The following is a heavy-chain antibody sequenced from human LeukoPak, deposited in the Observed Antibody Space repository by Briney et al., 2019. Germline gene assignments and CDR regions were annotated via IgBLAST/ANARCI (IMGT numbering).Heavy chain of an antibody. D-gene: IGHD5-18*01. CDR1: GFTFSSYA. J-gene: IGHJ4*02. CDR3: AKDRPIQLWPRYYFDY. CDR2: ISGSGGST. V-gene: IGHV3-23*01. Sequence: GGSLRLSCAASGFTFSSYAMSRVRQAPGKEVEWVSAISGSGGSTYYADSVKGRFTISRDNSKNTLYLQMNSLRAEDTAVYYCAKDRPIQLWPRYYFDYWGQGTLVTVSS.